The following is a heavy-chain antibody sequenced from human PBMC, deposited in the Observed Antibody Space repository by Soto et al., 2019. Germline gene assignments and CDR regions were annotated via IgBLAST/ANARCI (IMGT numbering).Heavy chain of an antibody. CDR3: ERTGGYYYYYMDV. Sequence: EVQLVESGGGLVKPGGSLRLSCAASGFTFSSYSMNWVRQAPGKGLEWVSSISSSSSYIYYADSVKGRFTISRDNAKNSLYLKMNRLRAEDTAVYYCERTGGYYYYYMDVWGKGTMVTVSS. V-gene: IGHV3-21*01. J-gene: IGHJ6*03. CDR2: ISSSSSYI. CDR1: GFTFSSYS. D-gene: IGHD3-10*01.